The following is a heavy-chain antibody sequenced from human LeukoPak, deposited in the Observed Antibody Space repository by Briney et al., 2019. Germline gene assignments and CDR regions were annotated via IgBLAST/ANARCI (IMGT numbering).Heavy chain of an antibody. V-gene: IGHV4-59*01. J-gene: IGHJ4*02. D-gene: IGHD2-15*01. Sequence: SETLSLTCTVSGGSISSYYWSWIRQPPGKGLEWIGYIYYSGSTNYNPSLKSRVTISVDTSKNQFSLKLSSVTAAGTAVYYCAREACSGASCYLLDYWAQGTLVTVSS. CDR3: AREACSGASCYLLDY. CDR1: GGSISSYY. CDR2: IYYSGST.